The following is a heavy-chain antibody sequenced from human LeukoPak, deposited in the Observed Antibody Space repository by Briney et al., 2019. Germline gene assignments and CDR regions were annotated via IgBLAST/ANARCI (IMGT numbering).Heavy chain of an antibody. J-gene: IGHJ4*02. CDR2: ISYDGSNK. V-gene: IGHV3-30*18. CDR1: GFTFSSYG. D-gene: IGHD6-19*01. Sequence: GGSLRLSCAASGFTFSSYGMHWVRQAPGKGLEWVAVISYDGSNKYYADSVKGRFTISRDNSKNTLYLQMNSLRAEDTAVCYCAKDHSSGWETRLDYWGQGTLVTVSS. CDR3: AKDHSSGWETRLDY.